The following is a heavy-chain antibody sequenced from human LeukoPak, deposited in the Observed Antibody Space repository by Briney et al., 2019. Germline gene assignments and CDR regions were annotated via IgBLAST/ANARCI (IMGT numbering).Heavy chain of an antibody. D-gene: IGHD1/OR15-1a*01. Sequence: GGSLRLSCAASGFTFSSYGMAWVRPVPGKGLEWVSAISASGDSQYYTDSVKGRFTISRDNSKNTLYLQMSSLRAEDTAVYYCAKEAGAAGASWNIDFWGQGTLVTVSS. CDR2: ISASGDSQ. V-gene: IGHV3-23*01. J-gene: IGHJ4*02. CDR3: AKEAGAAGASWNIDF. CDR1: GFTFSSYG.